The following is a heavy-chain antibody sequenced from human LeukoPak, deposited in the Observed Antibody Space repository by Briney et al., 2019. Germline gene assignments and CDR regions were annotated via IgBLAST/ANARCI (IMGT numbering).Heavy chain of an antibody. Sequence: PSETLSLTCTVSGGSISSSSYYWGWIRQPPGKGLEWIGSIYYSGSTYYNPSLKSRVNISADTSKNQFSLKLSSVTAADTAVYYCARQRGYYDSSGYYPDYWGQGTLVTVSS. CDR2: IYYSGST. J-gene: IGHJ4*02. V-gene: IGHV4-39*01. D-gene: IGHD3-22*01. CDR3: ARQRGYYDSSGYYPDY. CDR1: GGSISSSSYY.